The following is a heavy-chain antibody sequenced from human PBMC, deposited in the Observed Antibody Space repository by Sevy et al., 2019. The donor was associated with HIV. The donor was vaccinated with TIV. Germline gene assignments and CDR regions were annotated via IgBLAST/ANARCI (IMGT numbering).Heavy chain of an antibody. CDR1: GFTFSSYA. D-gene: IGHD5-12*01. CDR2: ISGSGGST. CDR3: AKDLGSTITTYYFDY. J-gene: IGHJ4*02. V-gene: IGHV3-23*01. Sequence: GGSLRLSCAASGFTFSSYAMSWVRQAPGKGLEWVSAISGSGGSTYYADSVKGRFTISRDNSKNTLYLQMNSLRAEDTAVYYCAKDLGSTITTYYFDYWGQGTLVTVSS.